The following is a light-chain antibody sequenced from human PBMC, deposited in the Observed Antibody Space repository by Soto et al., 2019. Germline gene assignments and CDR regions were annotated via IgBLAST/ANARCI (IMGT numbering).Light chain of an antibody. Sequence: EIGLTQSPGTLSLSPGDRVTLSCRASQSISTSNLAWYQQKPVQAPRLLIYGASTRATGIPERFSGSGSGTDFTLTISRLDSEDFAVYYCQRYGDSRASGHGTKV. J-gene: IGKJ1*01. CDR1: QSISTSN. CDR3: QRYGDSRA. V-gene: IGKV3-20*01. CDR2: GAS.